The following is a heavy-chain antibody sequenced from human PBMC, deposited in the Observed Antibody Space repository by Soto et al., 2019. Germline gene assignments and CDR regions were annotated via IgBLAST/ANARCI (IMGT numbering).Heavy chain of an antibody. D-gene: IGHD5-18*01. Sequence: EVQLVESGGGLVQPGGSLTVSCAASGFTLSNYWMHWVRLVPGKGLVWVSRVNFDGRTTNYADSVKGRFTISRDNTKNAVYLQMNSLRAEDTGVYYCGRGIQIYYGVDVW. CDR1: GFTLSNYW. CDR3: GRGIQIYYGVDV. CDR2: VNFDGRTT. J-gene: IGHJ6*01. V-gene: IGHV3-74*01.